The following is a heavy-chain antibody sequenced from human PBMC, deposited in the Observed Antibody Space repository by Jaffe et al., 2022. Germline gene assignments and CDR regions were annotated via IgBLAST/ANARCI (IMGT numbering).Heavy chain of an antibody. CDR3: AKPFTIFGVVTPYGDFDY. CDR1: GFTFSSYG. J-gene: IGHJ4*02. V-gene: IGHV3-30*02. Sequence: QVQLVESGGGVVQPGGSLRLSCAASGFTFSSYGMHWVRQAPGKGLEWVAFIRYDGSNKYYADSVKGRFTISRDNSKNTLYLQMNSLRAEDTAVYYCAKPFTIFGVVTPYGDFDYWGQGTLVTVSS. CDR2: IRYDGSNK. D-gene: IGHD3-3*01.